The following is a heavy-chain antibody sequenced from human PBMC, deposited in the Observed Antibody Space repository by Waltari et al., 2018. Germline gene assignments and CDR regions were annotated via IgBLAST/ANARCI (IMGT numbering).Heavy chain of an antibody. V-gene: IGHV4-39*01. Sequence: SGGSIYTTSYYWGWIRRPPGKGLEWIGTIDYSGSAHYNPALKSRVTISIDTAKNQFSLEMRSVTAADTSIYYCARRNRVMDAFDIWGQGTMVTVSA. CDR1: GGSIYTTSYY. CDR3: ARRNRVMDAFDI. J-gene: IGHJ3*02. CDR2: IDYSGSA. D-gene: IGHD2-21*01.